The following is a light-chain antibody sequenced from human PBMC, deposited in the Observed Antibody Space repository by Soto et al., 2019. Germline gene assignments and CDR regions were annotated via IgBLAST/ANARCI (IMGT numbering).Light chain of an antibody. CDR3: QQYNSWLT. V-gene: IGKV1-5*01. CDR1: QSISSW. Sequence: DIQMTQSPSTLPASVGDRVTITCRASQSISSWLAWYQQKPGKAPKLLIYDASSLESGVPSRFSGSGSGTEFTLTISSLQPDDFATYYCQQYNSWLTFGGGTKVDIK. CDR2: DAS. J-gene: IGKJ4*01.